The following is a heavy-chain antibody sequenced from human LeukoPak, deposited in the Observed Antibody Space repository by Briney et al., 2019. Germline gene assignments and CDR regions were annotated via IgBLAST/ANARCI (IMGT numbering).Heavy chain of an antibody. D-gene: IGHD1-26*01. V-gene: IGHV1-69*05. CDR1: GGTFSSYA. Sequence: SVKVSCKASGGTFSSYAISWVRQAPGQGLEWMGRIIPIFGTANYAQKFQGRVTITTDESTSTAYMELSSLRSEDTAAYYCAREIVGAAGGYFDYWGQGTLVTVSS. CDR2: IIPIFGTA. J-gene: IGHJ4*02. CDR3: AREIVGAAGGYFDY.